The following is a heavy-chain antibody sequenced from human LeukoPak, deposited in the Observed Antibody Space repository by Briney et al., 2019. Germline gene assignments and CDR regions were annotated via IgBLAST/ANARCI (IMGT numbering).Heavy chain of an antibody. J-gene: IGHJ4*02. CDR2: IYYSGST. CDR3: TRGPGAASV. D-gene: IGHD7-27*01. CDR1: GVSISSSSYY. Sequence: TSETLSLTCTVSGVSISSSSYYWGWIRQPPGKGLEWIGSIYYSGSTYYNPSLKSRVTISVDTSKNQFSLKLSSVTAADTAVYYCTRGPGAASVWGQGTLVTVSS. V-gene: IGHV4-39*01.